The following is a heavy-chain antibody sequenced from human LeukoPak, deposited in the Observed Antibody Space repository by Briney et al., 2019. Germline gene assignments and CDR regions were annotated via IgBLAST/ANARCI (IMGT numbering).Heavy chain of an antibody. D-gene: IGHD2-21*02. V-gene: IGHV1-2*02. CDR2: INPNSGGT. CDR3: ARGGSTDSIHSCGGNCYFLDY. CDR1: GYTFTGNY. J-gene: IGHJ4*02. Sequence: ASVKASCKASGYTFTGNYMHWVRQAPGQGLEWMGWINPNSGGTNYAQKFQGRVIMTRDTSISTAYMELSRLGSDDTAVHYCARGGSTDSIHSCGGNCYFLDYWGQGTLVTVSS.